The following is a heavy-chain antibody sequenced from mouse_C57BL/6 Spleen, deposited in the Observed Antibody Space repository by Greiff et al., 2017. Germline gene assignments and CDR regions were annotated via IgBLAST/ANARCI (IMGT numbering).Heavy chain of an antibody. V-gene: IGHV14-1*01. D-gene: IGHD1-1*01. CDR3: TTDYYYGSSYPAWFAY. Sequence: VHVKQSGAELVRPGASVKLSCTASGFNIKDYYMHWVKQRPEQGLEWIGRIDPEDGDTEYAPKFQGKATMTAATSSTTAYLQLSSLTSEDTAVYYCTTDYYYGSSYPAWFAYWGQGTLVTVSA. CDR1: GFNIKDYY. J-gene: IGHJ3*01. CDR2: IDPEDGDT.